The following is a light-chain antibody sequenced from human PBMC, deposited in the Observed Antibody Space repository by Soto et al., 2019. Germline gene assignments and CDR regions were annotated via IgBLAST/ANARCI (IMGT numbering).Light chain of an antibody. CDR3: QQRSDWPVT. V-gene: IGKV3-11*01. J-gene: IGKJ3*01. Sequence: EIVLTQSPATLSLSPGEGATLSCRASQSISKYLVWYQQKPGQAPRVLIYDTSNRATGIPARFSGTGSGTDFTLTISSLEPEDFAVYCCQQRSDWPVTFGPGTQVDIK. CDR2: DTS. CDR1: QSISKY.